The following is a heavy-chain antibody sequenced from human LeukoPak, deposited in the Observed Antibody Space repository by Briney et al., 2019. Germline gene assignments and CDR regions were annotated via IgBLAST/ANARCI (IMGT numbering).Heavy chain of an antibody. D-gene: IGHD6-19*01. CDR3: ARAVAENWFDP. Sequence: GGSQRLSCAASGFTFSSYWMSWVRQAPGKGLEWVANIKQDGSDKYYVDSVKGRFTISRDNAKNSVYLQMNSLRAEDTALYYCARAVAENWFDPWGQGTLVTVSS. J-gene: IGHJ5*02. CDR2: IKQDGSDK. V-gene: IGHV3-7*01. CDR1: GFTFSSYW.